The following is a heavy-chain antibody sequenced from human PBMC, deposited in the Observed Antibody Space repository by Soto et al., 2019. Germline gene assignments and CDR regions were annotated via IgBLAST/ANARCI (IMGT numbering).Heavy chain of an antibody. Sequence: SETLSLTCTVSGGSISSGGYYWSWIRQHPGKGLEWIGYIYYSGSTYYNPSLKSRVTISVDTSKNQFSLKLSSVTAADTAVYYCARVYRSYSNLDYYYYMDVWGKGTTVTVSS. V-gene: IGHV4-31*03. J-gene: IGHJ6*03. CDR1: GGSISSGGYY. CDR3: ARVYRSYSNLDYYYYMDV. CDR2: IYYSGST. D-gene: IGHD4-4*01.